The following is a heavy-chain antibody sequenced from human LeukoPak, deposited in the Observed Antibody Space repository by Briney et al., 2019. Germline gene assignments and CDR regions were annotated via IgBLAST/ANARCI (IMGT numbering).Heavy chain of an antibody. CDR3: ARGGSPRDLHFDY. CDR1: GGSLSSHY. V-gene: IGHV4-59*11. Sequence: PSETLSLTCTVSGGSLSSHYWSWIRQPPGKGLEWIGYIYYSGSTNYNPSLKSRVTISVDTSKNQFSLKLSSVTAADTAVYYCARGGSPRDLHFDYWGQGALVTVSS. D-gene: IGHD3-16*01. CDR2: IYYSGST. J-gene: IGHJ4*02.